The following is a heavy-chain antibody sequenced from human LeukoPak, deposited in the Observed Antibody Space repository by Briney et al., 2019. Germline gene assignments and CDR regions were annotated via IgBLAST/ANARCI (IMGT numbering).Heavy chain of an antibody. CDR2: IYYSGST. CDR3: ARQGNYYYMDV. CDR1: GGSISSYY. V-gene: IGHV4-59*08. Sequence: PSETLSLTRTVSGGSISSYYWSWIRQPPGKGLEWIGYIYYSGSTNYNPSLKSRVTISVDTSKNQFSLKLSSVTAADTAVYYCARQGNYYYMDVWGKGTTVTISS. J-gene: IGHJ6*03.